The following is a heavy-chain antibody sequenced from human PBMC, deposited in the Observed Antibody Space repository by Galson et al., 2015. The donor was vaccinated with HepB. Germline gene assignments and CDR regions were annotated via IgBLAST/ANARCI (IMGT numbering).Heavy chain of an antibody. CDR3: AGSGAYSGTYYAGMDV. J-gene: IGHJ6*02. CDR1: RFTFSSYA. Sequence: LRLSCAASRFTFSSYAMSWVRLAPGKGLEWVSAVSSRGENTYYADSVRGRFAISRDNSRNTLYLHMTSLRAEDTAIYYCAGSGAYSGTYYAGMDVWGQGTTVTVSS. D-gene: IGHD1-26*01. V-gene: IGHV3-23*01. CDR2: VSSRGENT.